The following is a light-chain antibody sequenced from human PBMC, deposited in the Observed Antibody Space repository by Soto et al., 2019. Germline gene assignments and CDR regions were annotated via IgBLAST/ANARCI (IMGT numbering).Light chain of an antibody. J-gene: IGLJ2*01. CDR3: QSYDSSLSGLV. CDR1: SSNIGAGYD. CDR2: GNS. Sequence: QSVLTQSPSVSGAPGQRVTISCTGSSSNIGAGYDVHWYQQLPGTASKLLIYGNSNRPSGVPDRFSGSKSGTSASLAITGLQAEDEADYYCQSYDSSLSGLVFGGGTQLTVL. V-gene: IGLV1-40*01.